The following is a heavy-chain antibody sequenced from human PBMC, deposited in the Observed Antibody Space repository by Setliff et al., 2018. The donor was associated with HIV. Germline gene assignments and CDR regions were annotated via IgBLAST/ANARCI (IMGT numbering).Heavy chain of an antibody. CDR2: ISYNSGNT. V-gene: IGHV1-18*01. Sequence: ASVKVSCKASGYTSNNYGISWVRQAPGQGLEWMGWISYNSGNTHYSQRLQDRGTMTIDTLTATVYMELTSLRSDDTAVYYCASQTGGRRAFEIWGQGTVGTVSS. J-gene: IGHJ3*02. D-gene: IGHD3-16*01. CDR1: GYTSNNYG. CDR3: ASQTGGRRAFEI.